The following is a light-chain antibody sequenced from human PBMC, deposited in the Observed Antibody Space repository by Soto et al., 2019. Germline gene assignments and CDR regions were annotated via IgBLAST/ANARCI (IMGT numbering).Light chain of an antibody. V-gene: IGLV1-40*01. CDR1: CSNIGAGYD. CDR3: QSYDRSQSGTV. J-gene: IGLJ1*01. Sequence: VLPQPPSVSGAPGQRVTVSCAGSCSNIGAGYDVPWTQHQPGPAPKLLISGGSSRPPGVPDRFSGSKAGTSATLAITGLQAVDEADDYRQSYDRSQSGTVVGTGAKDTVL. CDR2: GGS.